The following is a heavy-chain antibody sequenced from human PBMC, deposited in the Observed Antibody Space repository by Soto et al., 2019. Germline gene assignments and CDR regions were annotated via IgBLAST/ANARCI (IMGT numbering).Heavy chain of an antibody. J-gene: IGHJ6*02. Sequence: ETLSLTCTVSGGSIRTHYWSWIRQPPGKGLEYIGYISYSGSTNYNPSLQTRLKISVDTSKNQFSLKLRSLTAADTAVYYCARDVLGYCTTTSCFYGLDVWGQGTTVTVSS. CDR2: ISYSGST. V-gene: IGHV4-59*11. CDR3: ARDVLGYCTTTSCFYGLDV. CDR1: GGSIRTHY. D-gene: IGHD2-2*01.